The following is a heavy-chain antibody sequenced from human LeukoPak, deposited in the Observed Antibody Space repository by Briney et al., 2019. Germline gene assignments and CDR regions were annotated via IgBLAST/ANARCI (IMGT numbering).Heavy chain of an antibody. CDR1: GGSISSGDYY. V-gene: IGHV4-30-4*01. CDR2: IYYSGST. D-gene: IGHD2-8*02. CDR3: ARTGGTIDY. Sequence: SETLSLTRTVSGGSISSGDYYWSWIRQPPGKGLEWIGYIYYSGSTYYNPSLKSRVTISVDTSKNQFSLKLNSVTAADTAVYYCARTGGTIDYWGQGTLVTVSS. J-gene: IGHJ4*02.